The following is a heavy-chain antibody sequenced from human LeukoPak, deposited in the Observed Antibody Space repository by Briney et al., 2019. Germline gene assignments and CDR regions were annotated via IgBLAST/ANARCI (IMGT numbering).Heavy chain of an antibody. Sequence: GGSLRLSCAASGFTFSTYAMNWVRQAPGKGLEWVSSISSSSSYIYYADSVKGRFTISRDNAKNSLNLQMNSLRAEDTAVYYCARDSRGIVAARWNWFDTWGQGTLVTVSS. CDR3: ARDSRGIVAARWNWFDT. D-gene: IGHD2-15*01. V-gene: IGHV3-21*01. J-gene: IGHJ5*02. CDR1: GFTFSTYA. CDR2: ISSSSSYI.